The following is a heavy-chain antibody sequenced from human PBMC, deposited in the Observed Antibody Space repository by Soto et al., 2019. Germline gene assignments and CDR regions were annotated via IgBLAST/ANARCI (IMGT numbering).Heavy chain of an antibody. CDR2: MNPNTGNT. CDR3: AREAASDPSFYYHYMDV. D-gene: IGHD6-25*01. V-gene: IGHV1-8*01. J-gene: IGHJ6*03. Sequence: QEQLVQSGAEVKKPGAPVKVSCKASGYTFTNYNINWVRQATGQGLEWMGWMNPNTGNTGYAEKFQGRVTMTRNSSINTAYMELSAPKSDDTAVYYCAREAASDPSFYYHYMDVWGKGTTVTVSS. CDR1: GYTFTNYN.